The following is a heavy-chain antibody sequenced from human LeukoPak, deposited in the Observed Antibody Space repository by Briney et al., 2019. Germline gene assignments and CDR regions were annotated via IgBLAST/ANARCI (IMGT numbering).Heavy chain of an antibody. CDR3: ARGLNMINYASEDY. Sequence: PGRSLRLSCAASGFTFSSYGMHWVRQAPGKGLEWVAVIWYDGSNKYYADSVKGRFTISRDNAKNSLYLQMNSLRAEDTAVYYCARGLNMINYASEDYWGQGTLVTVSS. V-gene: IGHV3-33*01. J-gene: IGHJ4*02. D-gene: IGHD3-16*01. CDR2: IWYDGSNK. CDR1: GFTFSSYG.